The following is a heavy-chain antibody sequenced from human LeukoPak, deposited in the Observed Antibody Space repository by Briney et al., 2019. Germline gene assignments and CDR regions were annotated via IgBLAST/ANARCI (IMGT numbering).Heavy chain of an antibody. CDR3: ARLGTRVNGDYYYMDV. Sequence: SETLSLTCTVSGGSISSYYWSWIRQPPGKGLEWIGYIYTSGSTNYNPSLKSRVTISVDTSKNQFSLKLSSVTAADTAVYYCARLGTRVNGDYYYMDVWGKGTTVTVSS. CDR2: IYTSGST. J-gene: IGHJ6*03. D-gene: IGHD7-27*01. V-gene: IGHV4-4*09. CDR1: GGSISSYY.